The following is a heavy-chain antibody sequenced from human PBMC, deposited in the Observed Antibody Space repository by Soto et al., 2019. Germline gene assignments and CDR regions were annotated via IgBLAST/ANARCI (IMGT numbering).Heavy chain of an antibody. V-gene: IGHV4-59*01. D-gene: IGHD3-22*01. CDR1: GDSISSYY. CDR2: LYYGRSA. Sequence: QVQLQESGPGLVKPSETLSLTCAVSGDSISSYYCMWIRQPPGKGLESIGYLYYGRSANYNPSIKSRVTLSVDTSANQCSLTLSSMTAADTAVYYCALRSMAVVPEYWGQGTLVTLSS. CDR3: ALRSMAVVPEY. J-gene: IGHJ4*02.